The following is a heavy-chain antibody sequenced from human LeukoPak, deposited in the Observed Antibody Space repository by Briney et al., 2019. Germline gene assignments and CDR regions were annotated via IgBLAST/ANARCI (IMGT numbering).Heavy chain of an antibody. Sequence: ASVKVSCKVSGYTLTELSMHWVLQAPGKGLEWMGGFDPEDGETIYAQKFQGRVTMTEDTSTDTAYMELSSLRSEDTAVYYCATAPGSYYSDAFDIWGQGTMVTVSS. D-gene: IGHD3-10*01. CDR2: FDPEDGET. J-gene: IGHJ3*02. V-gene: IGHV1-24*01. CDR3: ATAPGSYYSDAFDI. CDR1: GYTLTELS.